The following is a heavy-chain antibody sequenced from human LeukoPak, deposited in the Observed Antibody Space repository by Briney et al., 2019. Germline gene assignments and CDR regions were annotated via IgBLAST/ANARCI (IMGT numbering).Heavy chain of an antibody. J-gene: IGHJ5*02. CDR2: MSDSGGRT. D-gene: IGHD2-15*01. CDR3: ARKGLLGSGKPWFNP. V-gene: IGHV3-23*01. CDR1: GITLSNYG. Sequence: GGSLRLSCAVSGITLSNYGMSWVRQAPGKGLEWVAGMSDSGGRTNYADSVKGRFTISRDNPKNTLYLQMNSLRAEDTAMYFCARKGLLGSGKPWFNPWGQGTLVTVSS.